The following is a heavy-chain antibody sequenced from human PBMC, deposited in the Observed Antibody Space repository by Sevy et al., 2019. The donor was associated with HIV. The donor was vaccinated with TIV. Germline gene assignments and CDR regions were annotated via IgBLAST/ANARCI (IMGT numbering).Heavy chain of an antibody. D-gene: IGHD3-22*01. Sequence: SETLSLTCTVSGGSISSYYWSWIRQPPGKGLEWIGSIYYSGSTNYNPSLKSRVTISVDTSKNQFSLKLSSVTAADTAVYYCARHVPTYYYDSSGFDYWGQGTLVTVSS. CDR2: IYYSGST. V-gene: IGHV4-59*08. CDR1: GGSISSYY. CDR3: ARHVPTYYYDSSGFDY. J-gene: IGHJ4*02.